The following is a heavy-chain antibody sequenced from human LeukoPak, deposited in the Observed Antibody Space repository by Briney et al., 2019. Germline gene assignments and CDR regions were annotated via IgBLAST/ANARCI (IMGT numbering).Heavy chain of an antibody. J-gene: IGHJ4*02. V-gene: IGHV3-30*18. CDR1: GFTFSSYG. CDR2: ISYDGSNK. Sequence: PGGSLRLSCAASGFTFSSYGMHWVRQAPGKGLEWVAVISYDGSNKYYADSVKGRFIISRDNSKNTLYLQMNSLRAEDTAVYYCAKIVAAAGFDYWGQGTLVTVSS. CDR3: AKIVAAAGFDY. D-gene: IGHD6-13*01.